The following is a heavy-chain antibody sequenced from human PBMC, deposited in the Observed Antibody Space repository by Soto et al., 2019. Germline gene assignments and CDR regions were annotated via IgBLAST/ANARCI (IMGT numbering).Heavy chain of an antibody. J-gene: IGHJ4*02. CDR2: ISSSSYI. Sequence: PGGSLRLSCAASGFTFSSYSMNWVRQAPGKGLEWVSSISSSSYIYYADSVKGRFTISRDNAKNSLYLQMNSLRAEDTAVYYCARDRDHSGWSDYWGQGTLVTVSS. CDR1: GFTFSSYS. CDR3: ARDRDHSGWSDY. D-gene: IGHD6-19*01. V-gene: IGHV3-21*01.